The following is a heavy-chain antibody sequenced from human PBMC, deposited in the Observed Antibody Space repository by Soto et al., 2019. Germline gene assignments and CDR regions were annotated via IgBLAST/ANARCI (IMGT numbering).Heavy chain of an antibody. CDR2: ISAYNGNT. Sequence: GASVKVSCKASGYTFTSYSISWVRQAPGQGLEWMGWISAYNGNTNYAQKLQGRVTMTTDTSTSTAYMELRSLRSDDTAVYYCARDRSSDSSGYYNYWGQGTLVTVSS. CDR1: GYTFTSYS. D-gene: IGHD3-22*01. CDR3: ARDRSSDSSGYYNY. V-gene: IGHV1-18*01. J-gene: IGHJ4*02.